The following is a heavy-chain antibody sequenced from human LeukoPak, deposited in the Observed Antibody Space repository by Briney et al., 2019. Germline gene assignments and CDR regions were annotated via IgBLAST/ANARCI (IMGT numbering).Heavy chain of an antibody. V-gene: IGHV3-20*04. Sequence: PGGSLRLSCAASGFTFSSYWMSWVRQAPGKGLEWVSGISWNSDSIGYADSVKGRFTISRDNAKNSLYLQMNSLRAEDTAVYYCARAHRSGWYTFDYWGQGTLVTVSS. CDR1: GFTFSSYW. CDR2: ISWNSDSI. D-gene: IGHD6-19*01. J-gene: IGHJ4*02. CDR3: ARAHRSGWYTFDY.